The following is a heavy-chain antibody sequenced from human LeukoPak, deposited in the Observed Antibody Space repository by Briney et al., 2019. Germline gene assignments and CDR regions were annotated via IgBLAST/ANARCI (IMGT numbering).Heavy chain of an antibody. CDR3: AKDHYWSIDY. CDR1: GSTFSSHW. Sequence: PGGSLRLSCEVSGSTFSSHWMHWVRQAPGKGLVWVSRINHVGTDTSYADSVKGRFTISRDIAKNTLYLQMNSLRAEDTGVYYCAKDHYWSIDYWGRGTLVTVSS. J-gene: IGHJ4*02. V-gene: IGHV3-74*01. CDR2: INHVGTDT. D-gene: IGHD3-3*01.